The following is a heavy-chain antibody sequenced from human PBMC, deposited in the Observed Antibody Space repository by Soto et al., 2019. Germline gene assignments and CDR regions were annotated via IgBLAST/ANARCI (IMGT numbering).Heavy chain of an antibody. CDR3: ARQGNIRFSHTTWFDP. J-gene: IGHJ5*02. Sequence: PSETLSLTCTVSGGSFSSSSYYWSWIRQPPGKGLEWIGHIYYSGSTNYNPSLKSRVTISVDTSKNQFSLKLTSVTAADTAVYYCARQGNIRFSHTTWFDPWGQGTLVTVSS. D-gene: IGHD3-3*01. V-gene: IGHV4-61*01. CDR2: IYYSGST. CDR1: GGSFSSSSYY.